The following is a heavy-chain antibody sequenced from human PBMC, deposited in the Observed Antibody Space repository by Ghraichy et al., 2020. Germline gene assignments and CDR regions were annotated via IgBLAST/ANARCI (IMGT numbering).Heavy chain of an antibody. CDR3: AKDEEYYGSGSYFGH. D-gene: IGHD3-10*01. CDR2: ISGSGGST. V-gene: IGHV3-23*01. J-gene: IGHJ4*02. Sequence: GESLNISCAASGFTFSSYAMSWVRQAPGKGLEWVSAISGSGGSTYYADSVKGRFTISRDNSKNTLYLQMNSLRAEDTAVYYCAKDEEYYGSGSYFGHWGQGTLVTVSS. CDR1: GFTFSSYA.